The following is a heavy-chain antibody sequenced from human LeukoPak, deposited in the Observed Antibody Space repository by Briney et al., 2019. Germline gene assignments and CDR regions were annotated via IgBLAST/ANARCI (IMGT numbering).Heavy chain of an antibody. V-gene: IGHV4-59*01. CDR3: AKGNYFDP. CDR1: GGSITSYY. CDR2: IYYSGST. J-gene: IGHJ5*02. Sequence: PSETLSLTCTVSGGSITSYYWNLIRQPPGKGLEWIGYIYYSGSTNYNPSLKSRVTISVDTSKNQFSLKLSSVTAADTAVYFCAKGNYFDPWGQGTLVTVSS.